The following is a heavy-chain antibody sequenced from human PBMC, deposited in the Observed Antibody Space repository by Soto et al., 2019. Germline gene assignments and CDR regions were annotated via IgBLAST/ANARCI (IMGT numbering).Heavy chain of an antibody. J-gene: IGHJ4*02. Sequence: QVQLQESGPGLVKPSETLSLTCTVSGGSVSSGSYYWSWIRQPPGKGLEWIGYIYYSGSTNYNPSLKRRVTISVDTSKNQFSLKLSSVTAADTAVYYCARALAPYGDYGPDYWGQGTLVTVSS. CDR3: ARALAPYGDYGPDY. D-gene: IGHD4-17*01. CDR2: IYYSGST. CDR1: GGSVSSGSYY. V-gene: IGHV4-61*01.